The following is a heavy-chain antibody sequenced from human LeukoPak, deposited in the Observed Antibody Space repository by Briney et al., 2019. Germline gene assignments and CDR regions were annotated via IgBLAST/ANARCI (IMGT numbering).Heavy chain of an antibody. Sequence: GGSLKLSCAASGFTFSNYWMTWVRQAPGKGLEWVANIKHDGSEDYYLDSVKGRFTISRDNAKNSLYLQMNSLRAEDTAVYYCARGRRSSSGWYYFDYWGQGTLVTVSS. V-gene: IGHV3-7*01. CDR3: ARGRRSSSGWYYFDY. CDR1: GFTFSNYW. D-gene: IGHD6-19*01. J-gene: IGHJ4*02. CDR2: IKHDGSED.